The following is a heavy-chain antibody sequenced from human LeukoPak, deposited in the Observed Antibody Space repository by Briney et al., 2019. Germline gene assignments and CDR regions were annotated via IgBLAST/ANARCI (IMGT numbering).Heavy chain of an antibody. J-gene: IGHJ4*02. V-gene: IGHV5-10-1*01. D-gene: IGHD3-10*01. Sequence: GESLKISCKGSGYSFTSYWISWVRQMPGKGLEWMGRIDPSDSYTNYSPSFQGHVTISADKSISTAYLQWSSLKASDTAMYYCARHVHYYGSGSHSFDYWGQGTLVTVSS. CDR3: ARHVHYYGSGSHSFDY. CDR1: GYSFTSYW. CDR2: IDPSDSYT.